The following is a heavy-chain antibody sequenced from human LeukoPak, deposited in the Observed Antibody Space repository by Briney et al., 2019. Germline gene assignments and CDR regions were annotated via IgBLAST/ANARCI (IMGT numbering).Heavy chain of an antibody. V-gene: IGHV1-69*06. CDR1: GGTFSSYA. J-gene: IGHJ5*02. CDR3: ARGRGYSYGYRWFDP. Sequence: SVKVSCKASGGTFSSYAISWVRQAPGQGLEWMGGIIPIFGTANYAQKFQGRVTITADKSTSTVYMELSSLRSEDTAVYYCARGRGYSYGYRWFDPWGQGTLVTVSS. CDR2: IIPIFGTA. D-gene: IGHD5-18*01.